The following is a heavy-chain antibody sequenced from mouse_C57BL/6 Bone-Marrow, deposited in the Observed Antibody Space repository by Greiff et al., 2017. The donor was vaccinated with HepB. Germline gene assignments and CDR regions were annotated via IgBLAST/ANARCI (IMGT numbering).Heavy chain of an antibody. CDR3: ARSSQLTGTSWYCDV. CDR1: GYTFTSYW. J-gene: IGHJ1*03. D-gene: IGHD4-1*01. V-gene: IGHV1-64*01. Sequence: VQLQQPGAELVKPGASVKLSCKASGYTFTSYWMHWVKQRPGQGLEWIGMIHPNSGSTHYNEKFKSKATLTVDKSSSTAYMQLSSLTSEDSAVYYCARSSQLTGTSWYCDVWGTGTTVTVSS. CDR2: IHPNSGST.